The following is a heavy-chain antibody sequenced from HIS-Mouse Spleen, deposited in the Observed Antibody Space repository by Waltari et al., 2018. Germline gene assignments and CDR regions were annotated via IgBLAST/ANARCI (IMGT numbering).Heavy chain of an antibody. Sequence: EVQLVESGGGLVQPGGSLRLSCAASGFTFSRYWLSWVGQAPGKGLEWVANIKQDGSEKYYVDSVKGRFTISRDNAKNSLYLQMNSLRAEDTAVYYCAREGDSGSYFDYWGQGTLVTVSS. CDR1: GFTFSRYW. D-gene: IGHD1-26*01. CDR3: AREGDSGSYFDY. CDR2: IKQDGSEK. V-gene: IGHV3-7*01. J-gene: IGHJ4*02.